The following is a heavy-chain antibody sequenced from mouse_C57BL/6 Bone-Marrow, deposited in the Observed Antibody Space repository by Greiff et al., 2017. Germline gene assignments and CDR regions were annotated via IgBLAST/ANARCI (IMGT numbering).Heavy chain of an antibody. CDR3: ARLTRSYWYFDV. CDR2: IYPGDGDT. V-gene: IGHV1-80*01. Sequence: QVQLQQSGAELVKPGASVKMSCKASGYTFTSYWITWVKQRPGQGLEWIGQIYPGDGDTNYNGKFKGKATLTADKSSSTAYMQLSSLTSEDSAVYFCARLTRSYWYFDVWGTGTTVTVSS. CDR1: GYTFTSYW. J-gene: IGHJ1*03.